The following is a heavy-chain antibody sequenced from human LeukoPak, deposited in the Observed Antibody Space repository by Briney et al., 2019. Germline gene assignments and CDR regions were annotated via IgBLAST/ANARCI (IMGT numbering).Heavy chain of an antibody. CDR1: GFTFSSYG. D-gene: IGHD3-3*01. CDR2: IRYDGSNK. V-gene: IGHV3-30*02. J-gene: IGHJ4*02. CDR3: AKDRIPLNFGVVTPFDS. Sequence: GGSLRLSCAESGFTFSSYGMHWVRQAPGKGLEWVAFIRYDGSNKYYADSVKGRFTISRDNSKNTLYLQMNSLRAEDTAVYYCAKDRIPLNFGVVTPFDSWGQGTLVTVSS.